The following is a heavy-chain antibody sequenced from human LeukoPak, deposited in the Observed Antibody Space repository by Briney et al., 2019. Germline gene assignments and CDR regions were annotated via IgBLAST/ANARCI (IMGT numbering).Heavy chain of an antibody. CDR1: GGSISSSTYS. Sequence: SETLSLTCTVSGGSISSSTYSWGWIRHPPGKGLGWMGRIYYSGSTYYNPSLKSRVTISVDTSKNQFSLKLKFVTAADTAVYYCAKGSGKWELLRPFDCWGQGTLVTVSS. CDR3: AKGSGKWELLRPFDC. D-gene: IGHD1-26*01. V-gene: IGHV4-39*01. J-gene: IGHJ4*02. CDR2: IYYSGST.